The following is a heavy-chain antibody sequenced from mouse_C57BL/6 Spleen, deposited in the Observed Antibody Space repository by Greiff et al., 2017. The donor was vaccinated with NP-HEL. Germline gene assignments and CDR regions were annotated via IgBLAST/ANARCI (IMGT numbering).Heavy chain of an antibody. J-gene: IGHJ3*01. Sequence: VQLVESGAELARPGASVKMSCKASGYTFTSYTMHWVKQRPGQGLEWIGYINPSSGYTKYNQKFKDKATLTADKSSSTAYMQLSSLTSEDSAVYYCATHFFAYWGQGTLVTVSA. V-gene: IGHV1-4*01. CDR2: INPSSGYT. CDR1: GYTFTSYT. CDR3: ATHFFAY.